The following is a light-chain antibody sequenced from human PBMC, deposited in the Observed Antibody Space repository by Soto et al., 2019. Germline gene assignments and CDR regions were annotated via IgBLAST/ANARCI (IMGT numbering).Light chain of an antibody. Sequence: QSALTQPPSASGSPGQSVTISCTGTSSDVGGYNYVSWYQHHPGKAPKLMIYEVSKRPSGVPDRFSGSKSGNTASLTVSGLQAEDEADYYCNSHADSNNWVFGGGTKVTVL. CDR3: NSHADSNNWV. J-gene: IGLJ3*02. V-gene: IGLV2-8*01. CDR1: SSDVGGYNY. CDR2: EVS.